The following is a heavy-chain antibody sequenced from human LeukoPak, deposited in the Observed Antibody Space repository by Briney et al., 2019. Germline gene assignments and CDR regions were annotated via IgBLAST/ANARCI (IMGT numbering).Heavy chain of an antibody. Sequence: ASVKVSCKASGYTFTSYYMHWVRQAPGQGLEWMGIINPSDGSTSYAQKFQGRVTMTRDTSTSTVYMELSSLRSEDTAVYYCARDPSYDFWSGSHFDYWGQGTLVTVSS. J-gene: IGHJ4*02. CDR1: GYTFTSYY. V-gene: IGHV1-46*01. D-gene: IGHD3-3*01. CDR3: ARDPSYDFWSGSHFDY. CDR2: INPSDGST.